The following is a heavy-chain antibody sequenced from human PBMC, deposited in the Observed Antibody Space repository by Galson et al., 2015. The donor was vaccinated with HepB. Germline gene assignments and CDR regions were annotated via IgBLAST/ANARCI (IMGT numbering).Heavy chain of an antibody. CDR3: TTDQLRYFDAFDI. CDR1: GFTFSNAW. J-gene: IGHJ3*02. V-gene: IGHV3-15*07. Sequence: SLRLSCAASGFTFSNAWMNWVRQAPGKGLEWVGRIKSKTDGGTTDYAAPVKGRFTISGDDSKNTLYLQMNSLKTEDTAVYYCTTDQLRYFDAFDIWGQGTMVTVSS. CDR2: IKSKTDGGTT. D-gene: IGHD3-16*01.